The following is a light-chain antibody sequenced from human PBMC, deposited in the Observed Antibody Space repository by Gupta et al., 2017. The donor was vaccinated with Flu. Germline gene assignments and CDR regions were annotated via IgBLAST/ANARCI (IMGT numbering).Light chain of an antibody. Sequence: QTVVTQEPSLTVSPGGTVTLTCASSSGAVTSGHYTYWIQQKPGQAPKTLIYDTSKKHSWKPARVAGSLLGGKAASTISGARPEEEAEDCGLLFHQTRGGAGGARVFGGGTKLTVL. CDR2: DTS. J-gene: IGLJ3*02. V-gene: IGLV7-46*01. CDR3: LLFHQTRGGAGGARV. CDR1: SGAVTSGHY.